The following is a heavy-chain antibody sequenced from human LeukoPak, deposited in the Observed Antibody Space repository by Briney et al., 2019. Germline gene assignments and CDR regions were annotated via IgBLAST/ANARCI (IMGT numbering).Heavy chain of an antibody. V-gene: IGHV1-69*13. CDR2: IIPIFGTA. Sequence: SVKVSCKASGGTFSSYAISWVRQAPGRGLEWMGGIIPIFGTANYAQKFQGRVTITADESTSTAYMELSSLRSEDTAVYYCARVSTLLDYRLLLSNWFDPWGQGTLVTVSS. J-gene: IGHJ5*02. CDR3: ARVSTLLDYRLLLSNWFDP. CDR1: GGTFSSYA. D-gene: IGHD2-2*01.